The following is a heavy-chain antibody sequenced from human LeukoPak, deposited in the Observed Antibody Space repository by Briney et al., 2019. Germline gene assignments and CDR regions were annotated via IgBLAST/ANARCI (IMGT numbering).Heavy chain of an antibody. Sequence: SETLSLTCAVYGGSFSGYYWSWIRQPPGKGLEWIGEINHSGSTNYNPSLKSRVTISVDTSKNQFSLKLSSVTAADTAVYYCARGRFSGIWGRGQWSPSLQ. V-gene: IGHV4-34*01. D-gene: IGHD6-25*01. CDR3: ARGRFSGI. J-gene: IGHJ3*02. CDR1: GGSFSGYY. CDR2: INHSGST.